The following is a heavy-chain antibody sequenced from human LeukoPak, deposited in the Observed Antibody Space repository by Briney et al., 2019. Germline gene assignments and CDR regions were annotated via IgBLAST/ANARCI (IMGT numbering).Heavy chain of an antibody. CDR3: AKWGDYDILTGYYDSDY. V-gene: IGHV3-23*01. CDR1: GFIFSNYA. D-gene: IGHD3-9*01. Sequence: GGSLRLSCAASGFIFSNYAMSWVRQAPGKGLEWVSAIVGRGSSTYYADSVKGRFTISRDNSKNTLYLQPNRLRAEDTAVYYCAKWGDYDILTGYYDSDYWGQGTLVTVSS. J-gene: IGHJ4*02. CDR2: IVGRGSST.